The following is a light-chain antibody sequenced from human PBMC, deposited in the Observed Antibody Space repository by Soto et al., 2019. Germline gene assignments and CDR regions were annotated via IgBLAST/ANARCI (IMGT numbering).Light chain of an antibody. V-gene: IGLV2-11*01. CDR2: DVN. Sequence: QSALTQPRSVSGSPGQSVTISCTGTSSDVGDYNYVSWYQQHPGKAPKLMLYDVNKRPSGVPDRFSGSKSGNTASLTISGLQAEDEADYYCCSYAGSYTYVFGTGTKLTVL. J-gene: IGLJ1*01. CDR1: SSDVGDYNY. CDR3: CSYAGSYTYV.